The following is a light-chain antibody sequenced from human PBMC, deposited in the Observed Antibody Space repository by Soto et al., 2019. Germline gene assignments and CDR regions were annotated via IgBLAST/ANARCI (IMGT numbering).Light chain of an antibody. V-gene: IGKV3-11*01. J-gene: IGKJ3*01. Sequence: EIVLTQSPATLSLSPGERATLSCRASQSVNSYLAWYQQKPGQAPRLLIYDASNRATGIPARFSGSGSGTDFTLTISSLEPEDFAVYYCQQRSHWPPTFGPGTKVDIK. CDR3: QQRSHWPPT. CDR2: DAS. CDR1: QSVNSY.